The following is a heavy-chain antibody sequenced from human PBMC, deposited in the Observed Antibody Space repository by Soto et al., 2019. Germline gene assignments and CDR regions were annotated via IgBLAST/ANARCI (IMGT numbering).Heavy chain of an antibody. D-gene: IGHD6-19*01. CDR2: IYYSGST. CDR1: GGSISTYY. CDR3: ASDRSSGWDQGYGMDV. Sequence: QVQLHDSGPGLVKPSETLSLTCTVSGGSISTYYWSWIRQPPGKGLEWIGYIYYSGSTSYNPSLKSRVTISVDTSKNQFSLKLRSVTAADTAVYNCASDRSSGWDQGYGMDVWGQGTTVTVSS. V-gene: IGHV4-59*01. J-gene: IGHJ6*02.